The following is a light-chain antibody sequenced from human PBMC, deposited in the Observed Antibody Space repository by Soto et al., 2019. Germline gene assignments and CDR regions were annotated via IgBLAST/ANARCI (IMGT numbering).Light chain of an antibody. Sequence: EIVVTQSPGTLSLSPGERATLSCMASQSVSGNYLAWHQQKPSQAPRLLIYAVSRRATGIPDRIRGSGSGTHFTLTISRLEPEEFAVYYCPHYGRSTWTFGQGTKVEIK. J-gene: IGKJ1*01. CDR3: PHYGRSTWT. CDR1: QSVSGNY. V-gene: IGKV3-20*01. CDR2: AVS.